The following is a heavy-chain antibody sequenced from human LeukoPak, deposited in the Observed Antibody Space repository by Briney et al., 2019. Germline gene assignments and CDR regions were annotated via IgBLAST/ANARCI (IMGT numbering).Heavy chain of an antibody. CDR3: ARLPTGFPNWFDP. V-gene: IGHV4-39*01. CDR1: GGSISSSSYY. D-gene: IGHD4-17*01. J-gene: IGHJ5*02. CDR2: IYYSGST. Sequence: SETLSLTCTVSGGSISSSSYYWGWIRQPPGKGLEWIGSIYYSGSTYYNPSLKSRVTISVDTSKNQFSLKLSSVTAADTAVYYCARLPTGFPNWFDPWGQGILVTVSS.